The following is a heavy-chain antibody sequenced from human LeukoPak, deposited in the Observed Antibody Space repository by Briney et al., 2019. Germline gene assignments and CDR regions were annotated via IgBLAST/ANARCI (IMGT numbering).Heavy chain of an antibody. CDR3: AKPTWGDGDSSGWSAFDY. CDR1: GFTFSSYS. CDR2: ISGSGGST. Sequence: GGSLRLSCAASGFTFSSYSMNWVRQAPGKGLEWVSDISGSGGSTYYADSVKGRFTVSRDNSKNTLYLQVSSLRAEDTAVYYCAKPTWGDGDSSGWSAFDYWGQGTLVTVSS. J-gene: IGHJ4*02. D-gene: IGHD6-19*01. V-gene: IGHV3-23*01.